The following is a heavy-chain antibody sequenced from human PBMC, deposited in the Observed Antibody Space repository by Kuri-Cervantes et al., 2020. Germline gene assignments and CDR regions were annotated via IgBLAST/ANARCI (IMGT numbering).Heavy chain of an antibody. J-gene: IGHJ4*02. V-gene: IGHV3-21*01. CDR3: ARGLLVVYAIDH. D-gene: IGHD2-8*02. CDR2: ISSSSSYI. CDR1: GFTFSSYG. Sequence: GGSLRLSCAASGFTFSSYGMHWARQAPGKGLEWVSSISSSSSYIYYADSVKGRFTIPRDNAKNSLYLQMNSLRAEDTAVYHCARGLLVVYAIDHWGQGTLVTVSS.